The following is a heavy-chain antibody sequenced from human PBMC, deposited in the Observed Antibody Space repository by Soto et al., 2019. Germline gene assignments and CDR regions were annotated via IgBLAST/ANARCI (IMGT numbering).Heavy chain of an antibody. J-gene: IGHJ4*02. CDR3: ARQGHIPRGETGFDY. Sequence: SETLSLTCTVSGGSISSSSYYWGWIRQPPGKGLEWIGSIYYSGSTYYNPSLKSRVTISVDTSKNQFSLRLSSVTAADTAVYYCARQGHIPRGETGFDYWGQGTLVTVSS. D-gene: IGHD3-16*01. V-gene: IGHV4-39*01. CDR1: GGSISSSSYY. CDR2: IYYSGST.